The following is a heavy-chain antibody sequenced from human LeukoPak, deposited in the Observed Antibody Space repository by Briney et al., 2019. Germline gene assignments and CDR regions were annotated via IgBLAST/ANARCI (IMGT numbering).Heavy chain of an antibody. CDR1: GFTFSSYA. Sequence: GSLRLSCSASGFTFSSYAISWVRQAPGKGLEWVSVINDSGGSTFYADSVKGRFTISRDNSKNTLYLQMSGLRAEDTAVYYCARTLKWTLVGLDYWGQGTLVTVSS. CDR2: INDSGGST. D-gene: IGHD1-26*01. V-gene: IGHV3-23*01. CDR3: ARTLKWTLVGLDY. J-gene: IGHJ4*02.